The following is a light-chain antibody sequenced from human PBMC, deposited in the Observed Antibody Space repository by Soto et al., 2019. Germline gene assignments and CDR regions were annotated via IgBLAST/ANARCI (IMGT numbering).Light chain of an antibody. V-gene: IGKV1-39*01. CDR2: AAS. J-gene: IGKJ5*01. Sequence: IQLTQSPSSLSASVGDRVTITCRASQDIAIYLAWYQQKPGEAPKLLIYAASTLYGGVPSRFSGRGSGADFTLTINSLQPEDFAAYYCQQSYSTPITFGQGTRLEI. CDR1: QDIAIY. CDR3: QQSYSTPIT.